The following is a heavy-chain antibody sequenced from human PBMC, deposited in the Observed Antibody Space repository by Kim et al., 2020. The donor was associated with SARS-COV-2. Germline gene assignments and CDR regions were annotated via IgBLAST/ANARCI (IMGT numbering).Heavy chain of an antibody. CDR2: IDSSDSYS. CDR1: GYTFSKYW. D-gene: IGHD3-16*01. Sequence: GESLQISCKGSGYTFSKYWISWVRQTPGKGLEWIGRIDSSDSYSDYSPSFQGQVTFSADRSTSTTYLHWSSLKASDTALYYCAKHKYTYSDMGRYDSWGQGTLVTVSS. CDR3: AKHKYTYSDMGRYDS. V-gene: IGHV5-10-1*01. J-gene: IGHJ5*01.